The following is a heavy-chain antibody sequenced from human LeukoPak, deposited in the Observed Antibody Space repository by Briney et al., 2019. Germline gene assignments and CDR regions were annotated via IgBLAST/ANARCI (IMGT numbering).Heavy chain of an antibody. Sequence: ASVKVSCKASGYTFTSYDINWVRQATGQGLEWMGWMNPNSGNTGYAQKFQGRVTITRNTSISTAYMELSSLRSEDTAVYYCARRFLEWPYNWFDPWGQGTLVTVSS. D-gene: IGHD3-3*01. CDR2: MNPNSGNT. CDR1: GYTFTSYD. V-gene: IGHV1-8*03. J-gene: IGHJ5*02. CDR3: ARRFLEWPYNWFDP.